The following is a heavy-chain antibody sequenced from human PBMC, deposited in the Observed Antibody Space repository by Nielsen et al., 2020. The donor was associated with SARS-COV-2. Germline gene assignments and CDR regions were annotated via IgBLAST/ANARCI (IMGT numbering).Heavy chain of an antibody. V-gene: IGHV4-59*01. Sequence: SETLSLTCSVSGGSMTSYYWTWIRQPPGKGLEWIGCAYYTGITNYNPSLRSRATISIDTSKRQVSLKMTSVTAADTAVYYCARRSDWFDPWGQGTLVTVSS. CDR2: AYYTGIT. CDR3: ARRSDWFDP. J-gene: IGHJ5*02. CDR1: GGSMTSYY.